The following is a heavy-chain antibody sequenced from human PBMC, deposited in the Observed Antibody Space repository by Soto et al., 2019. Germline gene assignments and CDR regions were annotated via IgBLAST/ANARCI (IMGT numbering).Heavy chain of an antibody. D-gene: IGHD6-19*01. Sequence: SETLSLTCAVSGFSIRSGLYWGWIRQPPGKGLEWIGNILHSGSTYYNPSLKSRVTISVDTSRNQFSLKLSSVTAADTAVYYCARVGGWSFWYFNLWGQGTLVTVSS. CDR3: ARVGGWSFWYFNL. CDR1: GFSIRSGLY. CDR2: ILHSGST. V-gene: IGHV4-38-2*01. J-gene: IGHJ4*02.